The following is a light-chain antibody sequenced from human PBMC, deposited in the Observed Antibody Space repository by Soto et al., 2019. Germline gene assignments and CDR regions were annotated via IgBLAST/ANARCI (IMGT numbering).Light chain of an antibody. CDR3: GTWDSSLSAL. CDR2: ENN. V-gene: IGLV1-51*02. J-gene: IGLJ1*01. CDR1: SSNIGNNY. Sequence: QSALTQPPSVSASAGQKVTISCSGSSSNIGNNYVSWYQQLPGTAPKLLIYENNKRPSGIPDRFSGSKSGTSATLGITGLQTGDEADYYCGTWDSSLSALFGTGTKVTV.